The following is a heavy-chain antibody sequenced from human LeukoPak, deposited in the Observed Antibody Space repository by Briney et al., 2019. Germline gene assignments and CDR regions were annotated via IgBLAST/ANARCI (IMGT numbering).Heavy chain of an antibody. CDR1: GFTFSNVW. CDR3: ARAMT. J-gene: IGHJ5*02. V-gene: IGHV3-7*01. CDR2: IKPDGSDK. Sequence: GGSLRLSCAASGFTFSNVWMSWVRQAPGKGLEWVANIKPDGSDKAYVDSVKGRFTISRDNTKNSLYLQMSSLRAEDTAVYYCARAMTWGQGTLVTVSS.